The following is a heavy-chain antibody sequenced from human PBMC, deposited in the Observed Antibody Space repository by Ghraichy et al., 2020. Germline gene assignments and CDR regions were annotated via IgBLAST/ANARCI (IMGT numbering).Heavy chain of an antibody. CDR3: ARDPPGEFFWFDP. Sequence: APVKVSCKASGYTFTSYDINWVRQATGQGLEWMGWMNPNSGNTGYAQKFQGRVTMTRNTSISTAYMELSSLRSEDTAVYYCARDPPGEFFWFDPWGQGTLVTVSS. CDR2: MNPNSGNT. D-gene: IGHD7-27*01. CDR1: GYTFTSYD. J-gene: IGHJ5*02. V-gene: IGHV1-8*01.